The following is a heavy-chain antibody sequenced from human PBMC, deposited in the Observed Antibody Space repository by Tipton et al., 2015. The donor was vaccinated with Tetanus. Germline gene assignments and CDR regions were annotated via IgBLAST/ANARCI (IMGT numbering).Heavy chain of an antibody. CDR2: INHSGST. Sequence: TLSLTCAVYGGSFSGYYWSWIRQPPGKGLEWIGEINHSGSTNYNPSLKSRVTISVDTSKNQFSLKLSSVTAADTAVYYCARGTAPPRNYDYVWGSYRYSFDYWGQGTLVTVSS. D-gene: IGHD3-16*02. V-gene: IGHV4-34*01. J-gene: IGHJ4*02. CDR1: GGSFSGYY. CDR3: ARGTAPPRNYDYVWGSYRYSFDY.